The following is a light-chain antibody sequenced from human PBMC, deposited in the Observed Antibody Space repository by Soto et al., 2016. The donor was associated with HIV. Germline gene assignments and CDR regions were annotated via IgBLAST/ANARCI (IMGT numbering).Light chain of an antibody. CDR1: QSIGRF. Sequence: DIQMTQSPSSLSASVGDRVTITCRASQSIGRFLNWYQQISGKAPNLLIYDASSLQSGVPSRFSGSGSGTDFTLIISSLQPEDFATYYCQQYNSYPLTFGGGTKVEIK. CDR2: DAS. J-gene: IGKJ4*01. CDR3: QQYNSYPLT. V-gene: IGKV1-39*01.